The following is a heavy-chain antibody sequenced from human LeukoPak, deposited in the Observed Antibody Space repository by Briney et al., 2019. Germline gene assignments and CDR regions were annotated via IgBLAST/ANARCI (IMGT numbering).Heavy chain of an antibody. D-gene: IGHD3-9*01. CDR1: GYTFTGYY. Sequence: ASVKVSCKASGYTFTGYYMHWVRQAPGQGLEWMGWINPNSGGTNYAQKFQGRVTMTRDTSISTAYMELSRLRSDDTAVYYCARLLYSYDILTGPDDDAFDIWGQGTMVTVSS. J-gene: IGHJ3*02. V-gene: IGHV1-2*02. CDR3: ARLLYSYDILTGPDDDAFDI. CDR2: INPNSGGT.